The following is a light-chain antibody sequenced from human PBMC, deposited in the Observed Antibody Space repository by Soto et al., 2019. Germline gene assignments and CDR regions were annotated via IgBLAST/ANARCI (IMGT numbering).Light chain of an antibody. CDR3: QQLQRTPFT. V-gene: IGKV1-9*01. J-gene: IGKJ3*01. CDR1: QDVSRY. CDR2: GAS. Sequence: QLTQSPSSLSASVGDRVTITCRASQDVSRYLAWYQQKAGKAPKLLIYGASTLQSGVPSRFSGFGSGTEFTLTISSLQPEDFATYHCQQLQRTPFTFGPGT.